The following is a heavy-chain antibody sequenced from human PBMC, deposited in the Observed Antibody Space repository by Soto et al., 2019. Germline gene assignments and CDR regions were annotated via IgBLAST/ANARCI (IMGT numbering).Heavy chain of an antibody. D-gene: IGHD5-12*01. J-gene: IGHJ6*02. CDR1: GYTFTGYY. CDR2: INPNSGGT. V-gene: IGHV1-2*02. Sequence: ASVKVSCKASGYTFTGYYMHWVRQAPGQGLEWMGWINPNSGGTNYAQKFQGRVTMTRDTSISTAYMELSRLRSDDTAVYYCARGARGHSGYDFNYYYGMDVWGQGTTVTVSS. CDR3: ARGARGHSGYDFNYYYGMDV.